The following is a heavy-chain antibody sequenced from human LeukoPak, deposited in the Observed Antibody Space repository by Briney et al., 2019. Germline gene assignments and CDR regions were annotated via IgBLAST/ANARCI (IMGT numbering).Heavy chain of an antibody. CDR3: AREWYCSPYYFDY. J-gene: IGHJ4*02. CDR1: GGSFSGYY. Sequence: SETLSLTCAVYGGSFSGYYWSWIRQPPGKGLEWIGEINHSGSTNYNPSLKSRVTISVDTSKNQFSLKLSSVTAADTAVYYCAREWYCSPYYFDYWGQGTLVTVSS. V-gene: IGHV4-34*01. D-gene: IGHD6-6*01. CDR2: INHSGST.